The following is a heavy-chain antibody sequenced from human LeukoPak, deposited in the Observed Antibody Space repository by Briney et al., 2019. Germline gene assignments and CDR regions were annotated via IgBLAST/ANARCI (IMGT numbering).Heavy chain of an antibody. CDR1: GGSISSSSYY. J-gene: IGHJ6*03. CDR2: IYYSGST. V-gene: IGHV4-39*01. Sequence: PSETLSLTCTVSGGSISSSSYYWGWIRQPPGKGLEWIGSIYYSGSTYYNPSLKSRVTISVDTSKNQFSLKLSSVTAADTAVYYCARSSIVVVPAAIHYYMDVWGKGTTVTVSS. D-gene: IGHD2-2*01. CDR3: ARSSIVVVPAAIHYYMDV.